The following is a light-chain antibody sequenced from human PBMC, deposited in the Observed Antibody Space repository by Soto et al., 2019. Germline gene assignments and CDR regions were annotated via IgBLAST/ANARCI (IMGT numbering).Light chain of an antibody. CDR2: EDS. V-gene: IGLV3-10*01. CDR1: ALPEKY. Sequence: SYELTQPPSVSVSPGQAARITCSGDALPEKYAYWYQQKSGQAPVLIMYEDSQRPSGIPERFSGSGSGTVATLTINGAQVEDEADYYCYSTDNSGNPSFGGGTQLTVL. CDR3: YSTDNSGNPS. J-gene: IGLJ2*01.